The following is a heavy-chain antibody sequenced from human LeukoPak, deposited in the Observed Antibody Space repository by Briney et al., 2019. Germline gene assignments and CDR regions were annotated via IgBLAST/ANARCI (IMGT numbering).Heavy chain of an antibody. Sequence: PGGSLRLSCAASGFTFSSYEMNWVRQAPGKGLEWVSYISSSGSTIYYADSVKGRFTISRDNAKNSLYLQMNSLRAEDTAVYYCARDLAPGYYYDSSGYYYDCFDYWGQGTLVTVSS. J-gene: IGHJ4*02. CDR2: ISSSGSTI. CDR3: ARDLAPGYYYDSSGYYYDCFDY. CDR1: GFTFSSYE. V-gene: IGHV3-48*03. D-gene: IGHD3-22*01.